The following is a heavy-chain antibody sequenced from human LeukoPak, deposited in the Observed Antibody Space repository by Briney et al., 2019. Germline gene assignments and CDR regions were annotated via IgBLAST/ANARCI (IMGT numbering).Heavy chain of an antibody. CDR1: GFTFSSYA. CDR3: ARVGESYDLLSGYQNSYFDL. CDR2: INGRGGST. Sequence: GGSLRLSCAASGFTFSSYAMHWVRQAPGKGLEWVSSINGRGGSTYYADSVKGRFTISRDNAKTSLYLQMNSLRAEDTAVYFCARVGESYDLLSGYQNSYFDLWGRGTPVTVSS. V-gene: IGHV3-23*01. D-gene: IGHD3-3*01. J-gene: IGHJ2*01.